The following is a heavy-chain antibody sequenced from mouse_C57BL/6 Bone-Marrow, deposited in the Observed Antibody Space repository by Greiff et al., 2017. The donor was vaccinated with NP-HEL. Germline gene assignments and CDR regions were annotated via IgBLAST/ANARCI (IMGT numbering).Heavy chain of an antibody. Sequence: EVKLVESGGDLVKPGGSLKLSCAASGFTFSSYGMSWVRQTPDKRLEWVATISSGGSYTYYPDSVKGRFTISRDTSKNTLYLQMSSLKSKDTSVYYCAKRGEYVSYFGVWGTGTTVTVAS. CDR1: GFTFSSYG. J-gene: IGHJ1*03. CDR3: AKRGEYVSYFGV. V-gene: IGHV5-6*02. CDR2: ISSGGSYT. D-gene: IGHD2-13*01.